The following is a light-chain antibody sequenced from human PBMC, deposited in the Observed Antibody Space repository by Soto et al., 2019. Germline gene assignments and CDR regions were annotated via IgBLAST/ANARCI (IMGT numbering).Light chain of an antibody. CDR2: AAS. V-gene: IGKV1-27*01. CDR3: QTHARAPCA. Sequence: RMSLSAVAVSSSVGDSVTITCRASQGIGKSVAWYQQKPGKVPKLLIFAASTLQSGVPSRFSGSGSETDFTLTISSLQPEDAATYYCQTHARAPCAFGQATK. CDR1: QGIGKS. J-gene: IGKJ2*02.